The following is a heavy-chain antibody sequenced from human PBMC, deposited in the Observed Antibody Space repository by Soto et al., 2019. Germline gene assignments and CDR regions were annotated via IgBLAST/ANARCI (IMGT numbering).Heavy chain of an antibody. D-gene: IGHD3-10*01. CDR2: IIPILGIA. V-gene: IGHV1-69*02. CDR3: ARARVSYGSGIQLFDY. CDR1: GGTFSSYT. J-gene: IGHJ4*02. Sequence: QVQLVQSGAEVKKPGSSVKVSCKASGGTFSSYTISWVRQAPGQGLEWMGRIIPILGIANYAQKFQGRVTITADKSTSTAYRELSSLRSEDTAVYYCARARVSYGSGIQLFDYWGQGTLVTVSS.